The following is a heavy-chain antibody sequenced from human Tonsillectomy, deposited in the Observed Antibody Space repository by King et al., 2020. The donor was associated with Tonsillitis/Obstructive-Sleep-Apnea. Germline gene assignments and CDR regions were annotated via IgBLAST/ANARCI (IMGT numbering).Heavy chain of an antibody. D-gene: IGHD1-26*01. Sequence: VQLVESGGGLVQPGGSLRLSCAASGFTVSSNYMSWVRQAPGKGLEWVSVIYSGGSTYYADSVKGRFTISRDNSKNTLYLQMNSLRAEDTAVYYCASVPDGWGGSYFYYYYMDVWGKGTTVTVSS. J-gene: IGHJ6*03. CDR1: GFTVSSNY. CDR3: ASVPDGWGGSYFYYYYMDV. CDR2: IYSGGST. V-gene: IGHV3-66*01.